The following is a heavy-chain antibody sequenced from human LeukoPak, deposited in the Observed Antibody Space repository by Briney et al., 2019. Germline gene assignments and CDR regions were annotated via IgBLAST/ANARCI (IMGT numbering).Heavy chain of an antibody. CDR2: IYYSGST. J-gene: IGHJ4*02. V-gene: IGHV4-39*01. Sequence: NPSETLSLTCTVSGGSISSSSYYWGWIRQPPGKGLEWIGSIYYSGSTYYNPSLKSRVTISVDTSKNQFSLKLSSVTAADTAVYYCARLTGRGIAVAGIFPFDYWGQGTLVTVSS. D-gene: IGHD6-19*01. CDR1: GGSISSSSYY. CDR3: ARLTGRGIAVAGIFPFDY.